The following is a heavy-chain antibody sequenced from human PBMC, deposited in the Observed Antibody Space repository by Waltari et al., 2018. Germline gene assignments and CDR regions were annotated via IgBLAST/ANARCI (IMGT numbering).Heavy chain of an antibody. CDR1: GLNFSNYA. Sequence: EVQLLESGGDLEQPGGSLRMSCVGSGLNFSNYAMNWVRQAPGKGLEWVSTLSGTGDYTYYADYVKCRFTISRDNSKNTVFLHMNNLRVEDTAIYFCAKDQAEWLVLDGYFDSWGQGTPVTVSS. V-gene: IGHV3-23*01. J-gene: IGHJ4*02. CDR3: AKDQAEWLVLDGYFDS. D-gene: IGHD6-19*01. CDR2: LSGTGDYT.